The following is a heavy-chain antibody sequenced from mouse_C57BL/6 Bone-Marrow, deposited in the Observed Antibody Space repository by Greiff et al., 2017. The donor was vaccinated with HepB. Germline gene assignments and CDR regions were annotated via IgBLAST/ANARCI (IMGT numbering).Heavy chain of an antibody. CDR2: ISYDGSN. CDR1: GYSITSGYY. J-gene: IGHJ3*01. Sequence: DVQLQESGPGLVKPSQSLSLTCSVTGYSITSGYYWNWIRQFPGNKLEWMGYISYDGSNNYNPSLKNRISITRDTSKNQFFLKLNSVTTEDTATYYCARVGDLWFAYWGQGTLVTVSA. V-gene: IGHV3-6*01. CDR3: ARVGDLWFAY.